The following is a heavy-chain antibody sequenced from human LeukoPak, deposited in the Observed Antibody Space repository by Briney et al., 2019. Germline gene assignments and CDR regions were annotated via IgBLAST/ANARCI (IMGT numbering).Heavy chain of an antibody. CDR1: GFTFSDYY. J-gene: IGHJ3*02. CDR2: IQSDGSTK. Sequence: GGSLRLSCAASGFTFSDYYMSWIRQAPGKGLEWVAFIQSDGSTKYYADSVKGRFTISRDNSKNTLSLQMNSLRAEDSAVYYCATGASHAFDIWGQGTLVTVSS. D-gene: IGHD1-26*01. CDR3: ATGASHAFDI. V-gene: IGHV3-30*02.